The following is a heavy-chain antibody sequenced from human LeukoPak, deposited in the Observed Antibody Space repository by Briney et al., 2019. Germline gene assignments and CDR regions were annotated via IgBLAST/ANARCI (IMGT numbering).Heavy chain of an antibody. J-gene: IGHJ4*02. V-gene: IGHV1-46*01. CDR1: GYTFTSYG. CDR2: INPSGGST. Sequence: ASVKVSCKASGYTFTSYGISWVRQAPGQGLEWMGIINPSGGSTSYAQKFQGRVTMTRDTSTSTVYMELSSLRSEDTAVYYCARRDSSGYYRFDYWGQGTLVTVSS. D-gene: IGHD3-22*01. CDR3: ARRDSSGYYRFDY.